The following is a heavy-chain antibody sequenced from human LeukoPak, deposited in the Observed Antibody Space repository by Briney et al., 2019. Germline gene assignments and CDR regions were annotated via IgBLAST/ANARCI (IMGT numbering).Heavy chain of an antibody. Sequence: ASVKVSCKASGYTFSSYGISWVRQAPGQGLKWMGWISAYNGNTNYAQKFQGRVTMTTDTSTSTAYMEIRSLTSDDTAIYYCARDAGSSGWRQGDSWGQGTPVTVSS. CDR2: ISAYNGNT. CDR3: ARDAGSSGWRQGDS. D-gene: IGHD6-19*01. CDR1: GYTFSSYG. J-gene: IGHJ4*02. V-gene: IGHV1-18*01.